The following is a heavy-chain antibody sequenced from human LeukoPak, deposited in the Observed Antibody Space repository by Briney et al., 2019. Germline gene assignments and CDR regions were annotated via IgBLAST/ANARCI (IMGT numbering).Heavy chain of an antibody. Sequence: GGSLRLSCAASGFTFSSYRMNWVRQAPGKGLEWVAFIRYDGSDKSYADPVKGGFTISRDNSENTLYLQINSLRVEDTAVYYCAKDTPTTGYHLDSWGQGTLVTVSS. J-gene: IGHJ4*02. CDR3: AKDTPTTGYHLDS. D-gene: IGHD1-1*01. V-gene: IGHV3-30*02. CDR2: IRYDGSDK. CDR1: GFTFSSYR.